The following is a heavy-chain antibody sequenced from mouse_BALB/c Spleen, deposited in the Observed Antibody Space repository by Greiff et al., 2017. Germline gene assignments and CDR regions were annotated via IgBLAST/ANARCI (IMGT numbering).Heavy chain of an antibody. V-gene: IGHV5-9-4*01. D-gene: IGHD2-4*01. Sequence: EVMLVESGGGLVQPGGSLKLSCAASGFTFSRYAMYWVRQSPEKRLEWVAEISSGGSTPYYPDTVTGRFTITRDNAKNTLYLKMSSLRSEDTAMYYCAREGYDYAFDYWGQGTTLTVSS. CDR1: GFTFSRYA. J-gene: IGHJ2*01. CDR3: AREGYDYAFDY. CDR2: ISSGGSTP.